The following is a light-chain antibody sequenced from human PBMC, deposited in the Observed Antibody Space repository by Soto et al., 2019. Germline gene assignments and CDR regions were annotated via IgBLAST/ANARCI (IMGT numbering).Light chain of an antibody. J-gene: IGKJ1*01. V-gene: IGKV1-5*03. CDR3: QQYNSYPWT. CDR2: KAS. CDR1: QTISTW. Sequence: IQMTQSPSTLSASVGDRVTFTCRASQTISTWLAWYQQKPGEAPKLLIYKASTFEVGVPSRFSASGSGTEFTLTINTLQPADFATYYCQQYNSYPWTFGQGTKV.